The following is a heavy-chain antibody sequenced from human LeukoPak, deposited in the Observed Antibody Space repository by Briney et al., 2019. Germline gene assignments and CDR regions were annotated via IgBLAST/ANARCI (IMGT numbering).Heavy chain of an antibody. J-gene: IGHJ4*02. Sequence: ASVKVSCKVSGYTLTELSMHWVRQAPGKGLEWMGGFDPGDGETNYAQKFQGRVTMTEDTSTDTAYMELSSLRSDDTAVYYCARTPVYYYDSSGYYLDYWGQGTLVTVSS. CDR1: GYTLTELS. CDR2: FDPGDGET. CDR3: ARTPVYYYDSSGYYLDY. D-gene: IGHD3-22*01. V-gene: IGHV1-24*01.